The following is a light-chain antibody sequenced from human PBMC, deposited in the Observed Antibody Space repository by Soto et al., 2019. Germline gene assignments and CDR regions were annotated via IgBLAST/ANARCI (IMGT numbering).Light chain of an antibody. CDR3: HQYGNSPPLT. CDR2: GAS. CDR1: QSVSSNY. J-gene: IGKJ4*01. Sequence: EIVLTQSPGTLSLSPGERATLSCRASQSVSSNYLAWFQQKPGQAPRLLIYGASSRASGIPDRFTAGGSGTDFTLTITRLEPEDFAVYYCHQYGNSPPLTFGGGTKVEIK. V-gene: IGKV3-20*01.